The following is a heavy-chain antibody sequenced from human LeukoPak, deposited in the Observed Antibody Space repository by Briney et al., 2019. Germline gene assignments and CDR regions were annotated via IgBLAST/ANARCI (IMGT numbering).Heavy chain of an antibody. D-gene: IGHD6-13*01. CDR2: INRDGSEK. V-gene: IGHV3-7*02. Sequence: GGSLRLSCAASGFTFSGFWMTWVRQAPGKGLEWVANINRDGSEKYYVDSVKGRFTISRDNAKNSLYLQMNSLRAEDTAVYYCARGDSSSIYDAFDIWGQGTMITVSS. J-gene: IGHJ3*02. CDR1: GFTFSGFW. CDR3: ARGDSSSIYDAFDI.